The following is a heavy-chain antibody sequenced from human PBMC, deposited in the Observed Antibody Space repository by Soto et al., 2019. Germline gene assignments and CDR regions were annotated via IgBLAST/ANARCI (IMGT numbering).Heavy chain of an antibody. D-gene: IGHD4-17*01. CDR3: ARLRWPIFDP. J-gene: IGHJ5*02. CDR2: VSPISGGA. V-gene: IGHV1-2*02. CDR1: GYVFTSNY. Sequence: QVQLVQSGAEVKKPGASVKVSCKASGYVFTSNYINWVRQAPGQGLEWEGWVSPISGGAKYAPSLQGRVTLTRDTTINTVYMELTGLRPDDTAIYYCARLRWPIFDPWGQGTLVTVSS.